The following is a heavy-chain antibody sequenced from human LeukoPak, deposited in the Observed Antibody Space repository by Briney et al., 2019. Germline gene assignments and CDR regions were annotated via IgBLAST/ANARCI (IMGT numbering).Heavy chain of an antibody. CDR2: ISGFNGAT. V-gene: IGHV1-18*01. CDR3: ARALPGAATAHNWFDP. J-gene: IGHJ5*02. CDR1: GYTFTIYG. D-gene: IGHD6-13*01. Sequence: AAVRVSCKASGYTFTIYGISWVRQAPGQGLEWMGWISGFNGATNYAQKFQGRVTMTIDTSTNTTYMDLRTVTSDDTAIYYCARALPGAATAHNWFDPWGQGTLVTVSS.